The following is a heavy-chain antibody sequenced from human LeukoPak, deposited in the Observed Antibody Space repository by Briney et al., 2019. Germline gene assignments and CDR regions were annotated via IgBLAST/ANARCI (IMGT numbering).Heavy chain of an antibody. CDR2: INPSGGST. CDR1: GYTFTSYD. V-gene: IGHV1-46*01. CDR3: ASVTAYCDSTNCYYYSAMDV. D-gene: IGHD2-2*01. J-gene: IGHJ6*02. Sequence: ASVKVSCKASGYTFTSYDINWVRQATGQGLEWMGVINPSGGSTSYAQKFQGRVTMTRDTSTSTVYMELSSLRSEDTAVYYCASVTAYCDSTNCYYYSAMDVWGQGTTVTVSS.